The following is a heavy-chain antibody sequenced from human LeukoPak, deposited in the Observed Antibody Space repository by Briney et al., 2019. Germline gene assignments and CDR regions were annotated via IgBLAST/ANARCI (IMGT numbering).Heavy chain of an antibody. CDR1: GGTFSSYA. CDR2: IIPIFGTA. J-gene: IGHJ4*02. Sequence: SVKVSCKASGGTFSSYAISWVRQAPGQGLEWMGRIIPIFGTANYAQKFQGRVTITADKSTSTACMELSSLRSEDTAVYYCARMYSSSPYYFDYWGQGTLVTVSS. D-gene: IGHD6-6*01. CDR3: ARMYSSSPYYFDY. V-gene: IGHV1-69*06.